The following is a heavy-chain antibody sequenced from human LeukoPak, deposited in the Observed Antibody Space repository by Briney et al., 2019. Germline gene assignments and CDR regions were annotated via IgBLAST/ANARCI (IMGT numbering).Heavy chain of an antibody. J-gene: IGHJ4*02. CDR2: ISAYNGNT. V-gene: IGHV1-18*01. Sequence: ASVKVSSKASGYTFTSYGISWVRQAPGQGLEWMGWISAYNGNTNYAQKLQGRVTMTTDTSTSTAYMELRSLRSDDTAVYYCARDEGGSYYEAIDYWGQGTLVTVSS. D-gene: IGHD1-26*01. CDR3: ARDEGGSYYEAIDY. CDR1: GYTFTSYG.